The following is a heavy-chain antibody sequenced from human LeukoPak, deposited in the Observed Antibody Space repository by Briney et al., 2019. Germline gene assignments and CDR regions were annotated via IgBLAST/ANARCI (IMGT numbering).Heavy chain of an antibody. V-gene: IGHV3-30*18. CDR1: GFTFSSYG. D-gene: IGHD5-24*01. CDR3: AKAAEMATFANAFDI. Sequence: GGSLRLSCAASGFTFSSYGMHWVRQAPGKGLEWVAVISYDGSNKYYADSVKGRFTISRDNSKNTLYLQMNSLRAEDTAVYYCAKAAEMATFANAFDISGQGTMVTVSS. CDR2: ISYDGSNK. J-gene: IGHJ3*02.